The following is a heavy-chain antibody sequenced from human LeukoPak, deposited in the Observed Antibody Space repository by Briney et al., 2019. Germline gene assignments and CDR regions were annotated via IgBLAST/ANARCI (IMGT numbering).Heavy chain of an antibody. Sequence: ASVKVSCKASGYIFTSYGISWVRQAPGQGLEWMGLINPNSGGTHYAQKFQGRVTMTRDTSISTAYMELSRLRSDDTAVYYCARVQDPYSGSYPYYFDYWGQGTLVTVSS. CDR2: INPNSGGT. J-gene: IGHJ4*02. CDR3: ARVQDPYSGSYPYYFDY. V-gene: IGHV1-2*02. D-gene: IGHD1-26*01. CDR1: GYIFTSYG.